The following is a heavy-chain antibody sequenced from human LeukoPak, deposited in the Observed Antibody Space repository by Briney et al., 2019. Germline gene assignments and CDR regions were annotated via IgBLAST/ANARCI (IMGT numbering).Heavy chain of an antibody. CDR2: INPSGGST. V-gene: IGHV1-46*01. J-gene: IGHJ5*02. Sequence: ASVKVSCKASGYTFTSYYMHWVRQAPGQGLEWMGIINPSGGSTSYAQKFQGRVTITADESTSTAYMELSSLRSEDTAVYYCATGYSSGQNWFDPWGQGTLVTVSS. CDR3: ATGYSSGQNWFDP. CDR1: GYTFTSYY. D-gene: IGHD6-19*01.